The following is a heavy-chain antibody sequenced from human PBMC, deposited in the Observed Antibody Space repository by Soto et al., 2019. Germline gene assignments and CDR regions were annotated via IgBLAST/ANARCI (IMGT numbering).Heavy chain of an antibody. V-gene: IGHV3-53*01. CDR2: IYKGGGT. J-gene: IGHJ4*02. D-gene: IGHD1-26*01. CDR1: GFTVNSHY. Sequence: EVQLAESGGGLIQPGGSLRLSCAASGFTVNSHYMSWVRQGPWKGLEWVSVIYKGGGTFYADSVKGRFTISRDNSKNTVFLQMNSLRAEDTAVYYCASTRDSGTSYYFDYWGQGTLVTVSS. CDR3: ASTRDSGTSYYFDY.